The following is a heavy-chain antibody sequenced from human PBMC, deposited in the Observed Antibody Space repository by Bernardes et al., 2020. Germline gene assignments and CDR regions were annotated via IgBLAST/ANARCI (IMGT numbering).Heavy chain of an antibody. J-gene: IGHJ5*02. Sequence: SGVTLSKPTQTLTLTCPFSGFSLSPSGVGVGWIRQPPGKALEWLALIHRDDDKRYSPSLKRRLTITRDTSKNQVVLTITIMDPVDTATYYCSHRGVWFGELTSNWFDPWGQGTLVTVSS. CDR1: GFSLSPSGVG. CDR3: SHRGVWFGELTSNWFDP. V-gene: IGHV2-5*02. CDR2: IHRDDDK. D-gene: IGHD3-10*01.